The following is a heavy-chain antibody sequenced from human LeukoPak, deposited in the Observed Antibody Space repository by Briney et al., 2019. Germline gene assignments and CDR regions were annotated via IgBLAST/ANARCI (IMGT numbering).Heavy chain of an antibody. CDR3: ARSPFLGSYYMDV. D-gene: IGHD2/OR15-2a*01. CDR2: IKQDGSEK. J-gene: IGHJ6*03. Sequence: GGFLRLSCAASGFTFSSYWMSWVRQAPGKGLEWVAIIKQDGSEKYYVDSVKGRFTISRDNAKNSLYLQMNSLRAEDTAVYYCARSPFLGSYYMDVWGKGTTVTVSS. V-gene: IGHV3-7*01. CDR1: GFTFSSYW.